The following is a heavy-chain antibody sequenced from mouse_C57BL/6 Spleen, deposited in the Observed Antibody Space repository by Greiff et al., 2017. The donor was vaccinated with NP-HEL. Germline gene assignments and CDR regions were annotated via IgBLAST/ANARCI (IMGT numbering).Heavy chain of an antibody. V-gene: IGHV1-82*01. CDR1: GYAFSSSW. Sequence: VQLQQSGPELVKPGASVKISCKASGYAFSSSWMNWVKQRPGKGLEWIGRIYPGDGDTNYNGKFKGKATLTADKSSSTAYMQLSSRTSEDSAVYFCARSEDYYYGSSFWGQGTLVTVSA. J-gene: IGHJ3*01. CDR2: IYPGDGDT. CDR3: ARSEDYYYGSSF. D-gene: IGHD1-1*01.